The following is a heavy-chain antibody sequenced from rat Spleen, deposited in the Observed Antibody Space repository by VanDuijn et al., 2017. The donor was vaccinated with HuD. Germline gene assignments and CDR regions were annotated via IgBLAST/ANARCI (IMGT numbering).Heavy chain of an antibody. J-gene: IGHJ3*01. D-gene: IGHD1-6*01. CDR1: GFSLTSYG. CDR3: ARWKYTTDWFAH. Sequence: QVQLKESGPDLVQPSQTLSLTCTVSGFSLTSYGVSWVRQTPGEGLEWIAAVSSGGNTYHNSVLKSRLSISRDTSKSQVFLKMNSLQSEDTAMYFCARWKYTTDWFAHWGQGTLVTVSS. V-gene: IGHV2S8*01. CDR2: VSSGGNT.